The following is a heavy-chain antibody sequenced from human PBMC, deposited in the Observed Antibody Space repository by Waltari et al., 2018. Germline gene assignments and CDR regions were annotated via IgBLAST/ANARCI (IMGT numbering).Heavy chain of an antibody. CDR2: IYYSGSGST. V-gene: IGHV4-59*01. D-gene: IGHD1-26*01. CDR1: GGSISSYY. Sequence: QVQLQESGPGLVKPSETLSLTCTVSGGSISSYYWSWIRQSPGKGLEWIGYIYYSGSGSTSYNPSLTSRVTLSVDTAKNQVSLKLTSVTAADTAIYYCARGMSGSYHTPFQHWGQGTLVTVSS. CDR3: ARGMSGSYHTPFQH. J-gene: IGHJ1*01.